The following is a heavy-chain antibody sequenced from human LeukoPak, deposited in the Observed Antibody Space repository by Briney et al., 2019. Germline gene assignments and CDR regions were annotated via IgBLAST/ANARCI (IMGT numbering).Heavy chain of an antibody. J-gene: IGHJ5*02. CDR2: IYYSGST. CDR3: AREEGDSSGWYAWFDP. Sequence: SETLSLTCTVSGGSISSYYWSWIRQPPGKGLEWIGYIYYSGSTNYNPSLKSRVIISVDTSKNQFSLKLSSVTAADTAVYYCAREEGDSSGWYAWFDPWGQGTLVTVSS. CDR1: GGSISSYY. V-gene: IGHV4-59*01. D-gene: IGHD6-19*01.